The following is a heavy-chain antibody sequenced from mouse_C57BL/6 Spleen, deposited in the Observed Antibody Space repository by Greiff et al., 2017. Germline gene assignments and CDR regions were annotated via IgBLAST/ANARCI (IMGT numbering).Heavy chain of an antibody. Sequence: DVKLVESGGGLVKPGGSLKLSCAASGFTFSDYGMHWVRQAPEKGLEWVAYISSGSSTIYYADTVKGRFTISRDNAKNTLFLQMTSLRSEDTAMYYCARPDYYGRYFDVWGTGTTVTVSS. CDR3: ARPDYYGRYFDV. CDR1: GFTFSDYG. CDR2: ISSGSSTI. D-gene: IGHD1-1*01. J-gene: IGHJ1*03. V-gene: IGHV5-17*01.